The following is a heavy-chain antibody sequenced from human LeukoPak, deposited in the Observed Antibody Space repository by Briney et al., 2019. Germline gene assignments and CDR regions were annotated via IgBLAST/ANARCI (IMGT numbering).Heavy chain of an antibody. J-gene: IGHJ3*02. CDR2: IYYSGST. D-gene: IGHD3-22*01. V-gene: IGHV4-59*08. CDR1: GGSISSYY. Sequence: PSETLSLTCTVSGGSISSYYWSWIRQPPGKGLEWIGYIYYSGSTNYNPSLKSRVTISVDPYKNQFSLKLSYVTAADTGVYYCARHGYYYDSSGYYYGAFDIWGQGTMVTVSS. CDR3: ARHGYYYDSSGYYYGAFDI.